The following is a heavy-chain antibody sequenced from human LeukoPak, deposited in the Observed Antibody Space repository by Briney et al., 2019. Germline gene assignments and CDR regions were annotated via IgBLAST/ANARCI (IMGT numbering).Heavy chain of an antibody. J-gene: IGHJ3*02. CDR1: GFTFSSYG. Sequence: GGSLRLSCAASGFTFSSYGMHWVRQAPGKGLEWVAVISYDGSNKYYADSVKGRFTISRDNSKNTLYLQMNSLRAEDTAVYYCASPLRRRGSSWPEGAFDIWGQGTMVTVSS. CDR2: ISYDGSNK. D-gene: IGHD6-13*01. CDR3: ASPLRRRGSSWPEGAFDI. V-gene: IGHV3-30*03.